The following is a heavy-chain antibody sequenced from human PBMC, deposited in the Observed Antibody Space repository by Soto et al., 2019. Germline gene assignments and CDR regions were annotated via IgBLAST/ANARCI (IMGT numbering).Heavy chain of an antibody. J-gene: IGHJ5*02. CDR3: ARDPIRDFWSGYSQYNWFDP. V-gene: IGHV1-18*04. CDR2: TSAYNGNT. CDR1: GYTFTSYG. D-gene: IGHD3-3*01. Sequence: QVQLVQSGAEVKKPGASVKVSCKAPGYTFTSYGISGGRKAPGQGLEWRGWTSAYNGNTNYAQKLKGRVTMTTDTSTSTAYMELRSLRSDDTAVYYCARDPIRDFWSGYSQYNWFDPWGQGTLVTVSS.